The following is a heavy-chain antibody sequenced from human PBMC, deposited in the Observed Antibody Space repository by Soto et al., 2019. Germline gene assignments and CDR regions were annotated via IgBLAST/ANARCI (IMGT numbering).Heavy chain of an antibody. CDR1: GYTFTSYG. J-gene: IGHJ4*02. D-gene: IGHD6-19*01. CDR2: SSAYNGNI. CDR3: AKDLAVGLVDY. Sequence: QVQLVQSGAEVKKPGASVKVSCKASGYTFTSYGISWVRQAPGQGLEWMGWSSAYNGNIKYAQKLQGRVTMTTDTCTSTAYMELRSLRSDDTAVYYCAKDLAVGLVDYWGQGTLVTVSS. V-gene: IGHV1-18*01.